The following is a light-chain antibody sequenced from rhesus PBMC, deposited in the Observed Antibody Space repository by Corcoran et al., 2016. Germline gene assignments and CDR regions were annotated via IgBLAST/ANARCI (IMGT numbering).Light chain of an antibody. J-gene: IGKJ4*01. CDR1: RIVGTY. V-gene: IGKV3-24*04. Sequence: ETVVTQSPATLSLSPGETATLSCRASRIVGTYLAWYQQKPGQPPRLLIYGASSRAPGIPDRCSGSGSGTDFTLRISSLEPEDVGVNYCQQSGDSLTFGGGTKVELK. CDR3: QQSGDSLT. CDR2: GAS.